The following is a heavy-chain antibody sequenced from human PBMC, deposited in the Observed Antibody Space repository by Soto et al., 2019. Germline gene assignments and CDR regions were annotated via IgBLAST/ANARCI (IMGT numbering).Heavy chain of an antibody. CDR1: GFTFSSYS. Sequence: GSLRLSCAASGFTFSSYSMNWVRQAPGKGLEWVSYISSSSSTIYYADSVKGRFTISRDNAKNSLYLQMNSLRAEDTAVYYCARGSQAYYDFWSGPVDYWGQGTLVTVSS. V-gene: IGHV3-48*01. CDR3: ARGSQAYYDFWSGPVDY. CDR2: ISSSSSTI. J-gene: IGHJ4*02. D-gene: IGHD3-3*01.